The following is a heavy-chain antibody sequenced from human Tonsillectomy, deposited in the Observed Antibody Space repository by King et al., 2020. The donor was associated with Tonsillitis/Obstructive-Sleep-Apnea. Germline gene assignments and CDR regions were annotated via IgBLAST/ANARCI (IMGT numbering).Heavy chain of an antibody. CDR1: GFTFTRSA. CDR3: AAGNYYGSGSFFGY. D-gene: IGHD3-10*01. V-gene: IGHV1-58*01. CDR2: SVVGSGNT. J-gene: IGHJ4*02. Sequence: VQLVESGPEVKKPGNSVKVSCKASGFTFTRSAVQWVRQARGQRLEWIGWSVVGSGNTYYAQKFQERFTITRDISTSTAYLELSSLRSEDTAFYYCAAGNYYGSGSFFGYWGQGTLVTVSS.